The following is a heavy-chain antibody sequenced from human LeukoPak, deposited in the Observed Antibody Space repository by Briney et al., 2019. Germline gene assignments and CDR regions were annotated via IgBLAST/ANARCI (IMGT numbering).Heavy chain of an antibody. CDR2: ISSSGSTI. J-gene: IGHJ3*02. V-gene: IGHV3-11*04. CDR3: ARGDVVVIGYDAFDI. Sequence: PGGCLRLSCAASGFTFSDYYMSWIRQAPGKGLEWVSYISSSGSTIYYADSVKGRFTISRDNAKNSLYLQMNSLRAEDTAVYYCARGDVVVIGYDAFDIWGQGTMVTVSS. D-gene: IGHD2-21*01. CDR1: GFTFSDYY.